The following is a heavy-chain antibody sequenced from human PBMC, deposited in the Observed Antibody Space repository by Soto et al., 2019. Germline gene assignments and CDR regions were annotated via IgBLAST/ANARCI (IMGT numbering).Heavy chain of an antibody. CDR2: IYYSGST. CDR3: GRVLSGGCYVWRSYRLAYFDY. J-gene: IGHJ4*02. D-gene: IGHD3-16*02. Sequence: SETLSLTCTVSGGSISSGGYYWSWIPQHPGKGLEWIGYIYYSGSTYYNPSLKSRVTISVDTSKNQFSLKLSSVTAAETAVYYWGRVLSGGCYVWRSYRLAYFDYWGQGTLVTVSS. CDR1: GGSISSGGYY. V-gene: IGHV4-31*03.